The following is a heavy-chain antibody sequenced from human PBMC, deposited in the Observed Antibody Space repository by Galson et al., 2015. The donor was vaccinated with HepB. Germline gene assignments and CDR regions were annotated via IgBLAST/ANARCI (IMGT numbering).Heavy chain of an antibody. D-gene: IGHD3-22*01. Sequence: SLRLSCAASGFTFSSYWMHWVRQAPGKGLVWVTRINSDGSSTSYADSVKGRFTISRDNAKNTLYLQMNSLRAEDTAVYYCARGGGYSMYYYDSSGYYSYWGQGTLVTVSS. CDR1: GFTFSSYW. CDR3: ARGGGYSMYYYDSSGYYSY. J-gene: IGHJ4*02. V-gene: IGHV3-74*01. CDR2: INSDGSST.